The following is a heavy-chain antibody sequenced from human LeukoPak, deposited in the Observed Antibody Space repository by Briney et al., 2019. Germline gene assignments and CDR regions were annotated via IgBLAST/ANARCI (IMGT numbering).Heavy chain of an antibody. CDR2: IYYSGST. Sequence: TLSLTCTVSGGSISSGGYCWSWIRQHPGKGLEWIGYIYYSGSTYYNPSLKSRVTISVDTSKNQFSLKLSSVTAADTAVYYCARAVGATLHKLDPWGQGTLVTVSS. CDR1: GGSISSGGYC. D-gene: IGHD1-26*01. CDR3: ARAVGATLHKLDP. J-gene: IGHJ5*02. V-gene: IGHV4-31*03.